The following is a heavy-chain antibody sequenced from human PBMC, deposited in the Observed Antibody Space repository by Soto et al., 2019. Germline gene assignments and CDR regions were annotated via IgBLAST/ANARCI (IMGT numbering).Heavy chain of an antibody. J-gene: IGHJ6*02. CDR3: ARATYYYESPISYPSFFYYYYGMDV. CDR1: GGSISSGGYY. CDR2: IYYSGST. Sequence: SETLSLTCAVSGGSISSGGYYWSWIRQHPGKGLEWIGYIYYSGSTNYNPSLKSRVTISVDTSKNQFSLKLSSVTAADTAVYYCARATYYYESPISYPSFFYYYYGMDVWGQGTTVTVSS. V-gene: IGHV4-31*11. D-gene: IGHD3-22*01.